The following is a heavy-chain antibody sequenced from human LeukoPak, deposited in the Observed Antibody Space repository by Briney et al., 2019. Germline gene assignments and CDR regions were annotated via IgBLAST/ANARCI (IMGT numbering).Heavy chain of an antibody. CDR1: GVSISSSDW. J-gene: IGHJ4*02. Sequence: PSGTLSLTCAVSGVSISSSDWWSWVRQPPGKGLEWIGEIYHSGSINSNPSLKSRVTISVDKSKNQFSLKLRSVTAADTAVYYCARVRDNSGYSRGDFDYWGQGTLVTVSS. V-gene: IGHV4-4*02. D-gene: IGHD3-22*01. CDR3: ARVRDNSGYSRGDFDY. CDR2: IYHSGSI.